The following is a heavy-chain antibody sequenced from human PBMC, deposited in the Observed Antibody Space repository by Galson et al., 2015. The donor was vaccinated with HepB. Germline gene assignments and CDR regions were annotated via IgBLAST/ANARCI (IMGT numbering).Heavy chain of an antibody. V-gene: IGHV4-59*08. Sequence: LSLTCTVSGGSISSYYWSWIRQPPGKGLEWIGYIYYSGSTNYNPSLKSRVTISVDTSKNQFSLKLSSVTAADTAVYYCARHFRYSGSYYAANAFDIWGQGTMGTVSS. CDR1: GGSISSYY. J-gene: IGHJ3*02. D-gene: IGHD1-26*01. CDR2: IYYSGST. CDR3: ARHFRYSGSYYAANAFDI.